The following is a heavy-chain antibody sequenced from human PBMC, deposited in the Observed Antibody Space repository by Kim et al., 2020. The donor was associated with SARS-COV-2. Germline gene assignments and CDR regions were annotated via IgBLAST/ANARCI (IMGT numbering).Heavy chain of an antibody. V-gene: IGHV3-7*01. J-gene: IGHJ4*02. CDR2: IKQDGSEK. CDR3: ARDTRQPPGWSDYFDY. CDR1: GFTFSSYW. Sequence: GGSLRLSCAASGFTFSSYWMSWVRQAPGKGLEWVANIKQDGSEKYYVDSVKGRFTISRDNAKNSLYLQMNSLRAEDTAVYYCARDTRQPPGWSDYFDYWGQGTLVTVSS. D-gene: IGHD6-19*01.